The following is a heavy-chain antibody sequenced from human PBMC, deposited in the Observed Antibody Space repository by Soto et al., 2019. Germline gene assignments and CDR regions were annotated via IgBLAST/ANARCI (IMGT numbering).Heavy chain of an antibody. Sequence: QLVESGGGLVQPGGSLRLSCAASGFSVSNNYMKWVRQAPGKGLEWVSLIYSGDSTYYADSVKGRFTISRDNSKNTLFLQMNSLRVEDTAVYYCARDRGYRWGQGTMVTVSS. CDR3: ARDRGYR. D-gene: IGHD5-12*01. CDR1: GFSVSNNY. CDR2: IYSGDST. J-gene: IGHJ3*01. V-gene: IGHV3-66*01.